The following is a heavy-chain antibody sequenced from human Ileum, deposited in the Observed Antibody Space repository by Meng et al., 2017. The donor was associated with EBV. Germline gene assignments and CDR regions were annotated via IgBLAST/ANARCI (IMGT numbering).Heavy chain of an antibody. D-gene: IGHD2-8*01. CDR3: VRDSPHANFDY. Sequence: EVRLVESGVGLVQPGGSLRLSCAASGFSFSSYWMHWVRQAPGKGLVWVSHIDNDGTTTNYADSVKGRFTVSRDNAKSTLDLQMNSLRVDDTGVYFCVRDSPHANFDYWGQGALVTVSS. J-gene: IGHJ4*02. CDR1: GFSFSSYW. V-gene: IGHV3-74*01. CDR2: IDNDGTTT.